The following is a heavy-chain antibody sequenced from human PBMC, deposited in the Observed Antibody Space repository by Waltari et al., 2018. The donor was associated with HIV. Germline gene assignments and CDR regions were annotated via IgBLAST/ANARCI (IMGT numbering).Heavy chain of an antibody. D-gene: IGHD6-19*01. V-gene: IGHV4-38-2*01. Sequence: VELSESGPKVVKPSETLSLTCHVSGLDIVKGSYWAWVRQSPGNGFGGIGTIHSRDGTKINPSLGDRVTLVLDSSANHFSVTLTDVSFADTAVYFCARRIYLRRGWLHPWGPGIPVTIS. J-gene: IGHJ5*02. CDR2: IHSRDGT. CDR1: GLDIVKGSY. CDR3: ARRIYLRRGWLHP.